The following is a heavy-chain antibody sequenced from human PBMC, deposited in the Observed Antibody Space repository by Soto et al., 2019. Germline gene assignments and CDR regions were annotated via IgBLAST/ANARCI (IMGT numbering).Heavy chain of an antibody. J-gene: IGHJ4*02. V-gene: IGHV3-73*01. CDR1: GFAFSGSA. CDR2: IRSKANNYAT. Sequence: EVQLMESGGGLVQPGGSLILSCVGSGFAFSGSAMHWVRQASGKGLEWVGRIRSKANNYATSYAASVKGRFTISRDDSKNTAYLQMNSLETEDTAVYYCSSTRYYGSYGRPEGANYWGQGTLVTVSS. D-gene: IGHD3-16*01. CDR3: SSTRYYGSYGRPEGANY.